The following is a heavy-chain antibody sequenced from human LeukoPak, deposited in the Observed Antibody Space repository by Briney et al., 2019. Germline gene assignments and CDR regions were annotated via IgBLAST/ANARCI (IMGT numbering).Heavy chain of an antibody. J-gene: IGHJ4*02. CDR1: GYTFTSYG. Sequence: GASVKVSCKASGYTFTSYGISWVRQAPGQGPEWMGWISAYNGNTNYAQKVQGRVTMTTDTSTSTAYMELRSLRSDDTAVYYCARARRLRFLEWTPDFDYWGQGTLVTVSS. CDR2: ISAYNGNT. CDR3: ARARRLRFLEWTPDFDY. D-gene: IGHD3-3*01. V-gene: IGHV1-18*01.